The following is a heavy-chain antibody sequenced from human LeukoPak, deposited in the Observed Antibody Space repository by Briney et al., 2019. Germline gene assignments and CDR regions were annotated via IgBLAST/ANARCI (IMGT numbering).Heavy chain of an antibody. CDR3: ARLLSYDILTDNYYKYYMDV. J-gene: IGHJ6*03. V-gene: IGHV4-39*01. CDR2: IFHSGRT. Sequence: SETLSLTCTVSGGSTRDNNYYWGWIRQPPGKGLEWIGGIFHSGRTFYNPSLRSRVSMSVDTSKKQIALTVSSVTAADTAVYYCARLLSYDILTDNYYKYYMDVWGKGATVTVSS. CDR1: GGSTRDNNYY. D-gene: IGHD3-9*01.